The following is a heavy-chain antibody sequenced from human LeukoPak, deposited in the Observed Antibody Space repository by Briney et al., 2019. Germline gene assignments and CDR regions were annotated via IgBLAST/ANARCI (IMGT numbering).Heavy chain of an antibody. D-gene: IGHD2-2*01. CDR2: ISYDGSNE. V-gene: IGHV3-30*04. J-gene: IGHJ4*02. Sequence: PGRSLRLSCAASGFTFSSYAMHWVRQAPGKGLEWVAVISYDGSNENYADSVKGRFTVSRDNSKNTLYLQMNSLRAEDTAVYFCARWFCSTTSCLISPVDYWGQGTLVTVSS. CDR1: GFTFSSYA. CDR3: ARWFCSTTSCLISPVDY.